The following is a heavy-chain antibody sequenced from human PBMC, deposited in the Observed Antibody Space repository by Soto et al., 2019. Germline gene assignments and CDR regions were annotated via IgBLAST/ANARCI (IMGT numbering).Heavy chain of an antibody. V-gene: IGHV3-48*02. Sequence: QPWGSLRLSCAASGFTFYDYSINCFRQAPLKGLEWVSYIGRTRKYIDYADSVKGRFTISRDGAKNSVFLQMNSLRDEDTAVYYCARDHNWSFDYWGQGIPVTVSS. D-gene: IGHD1-20*01. CDR3: ARDHNWSFDY. CDR2: IGRTRKYI. CDR1: GFTFYDYS. J-gene: IGHJ4*02.